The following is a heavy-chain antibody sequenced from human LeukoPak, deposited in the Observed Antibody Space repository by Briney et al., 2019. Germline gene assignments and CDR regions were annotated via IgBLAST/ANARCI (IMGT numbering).Heavy chain of an antibody. CDR3: ARGPSGYHNT. Sequence: GGSLRLSCVASGFTFSSYEMNWVRQAPGKGLEWVSYTSSSGSTRYYADSVKGRFTISRDNAKNSLYLQMNSLRAEDTAVYYCARGPSGYHNTGGQGTLVTVSS. J-gene: IGHJ4*02. CDR1: GFTFSSYE. CDR2: TSSSGSTR. D-gene: IGHD5-12*01. V-gene: IGHV3-48*03.